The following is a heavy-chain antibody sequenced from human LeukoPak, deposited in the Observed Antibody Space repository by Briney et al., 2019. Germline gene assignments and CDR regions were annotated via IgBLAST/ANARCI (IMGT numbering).Heavy chain of an antibody. J-gene: IGHJ4*02. D-gene: IGHD3-10*01. CDR1: GFTFSNYW. Sequence: PGESLRLSCAASGFTFSNYWMTWVRQSPGKGLAWVAIINQDGSGKYYVDSVKGRITISRDNAKNSLYLQMSSLRAEDTAVYYCARGGHRQKEFWGQGTLVTVSS. V-gene: IGHV3-7*01. CDR2: INQDGSGK. CDR3: ARGGHRQKEF.